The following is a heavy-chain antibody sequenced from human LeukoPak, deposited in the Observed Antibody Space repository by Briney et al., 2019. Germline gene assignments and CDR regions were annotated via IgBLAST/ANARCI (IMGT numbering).Heavy chain of an antibody. CDR1: GFTFSSYG. V-gene: IGHV3-74*01. Sequence: PGGSLRLSCAASGFTFSSYGMSWARQAPGEGLEWVSRINSDGINTSYADSVKGRFTISRDNAKNSLYLQMNSLRAEDTAVYYCAELGITMIGGVWGKGTTVTISS. D-gene: IGHD3-10*02. CDR3: AELGITMIGGV. J-gene: IGHJ6*04. CDR2: INSDGINT.